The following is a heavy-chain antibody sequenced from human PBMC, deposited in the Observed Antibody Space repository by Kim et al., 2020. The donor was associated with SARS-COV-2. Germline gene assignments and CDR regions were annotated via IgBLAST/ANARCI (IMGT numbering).Heavy chain of an antibody. J-gene: IGHJ6*02. D-gene: IGHD3-10*01. CDR2: IRSKAYGGTT. Sequence: GGSLRLSCTASGFTFGDYAMSWFRQAPGKGLEWVGFIRSKAYGGTTEYAASVKGRFTISRDDSKSIAYLQMNSLKTEDTAVYYCTRVQVRGVIFRDVWGQGTTVTVSS. CDR3: TRVQVRGVIFRDV. CDR1: GFTFGDYA. V-gene: IGHV3-49*03.